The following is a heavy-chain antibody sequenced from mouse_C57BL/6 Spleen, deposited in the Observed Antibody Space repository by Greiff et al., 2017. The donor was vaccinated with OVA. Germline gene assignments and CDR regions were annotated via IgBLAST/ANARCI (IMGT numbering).Heavy chain of an antibody. CDR3: ARTTTVVARYFDV. Sequence: EVQLVESGGGLVKPGGSLKLSCAASGFTFSDYGMHWVRQAPEKGLEWVAYISSGSSTIYYADTVKGRFTISRDNAKNTLFLQMTSLRSEYTAMYYCARTTTVVARYFDVWGTGTTVTVSS. V-gene: IGHV5-17*01. CDR2: ISSGSSTI. CDR1: GFTFSDYG. D-gene: IGHD1-1*01. J-gene: IGHJ1*03.